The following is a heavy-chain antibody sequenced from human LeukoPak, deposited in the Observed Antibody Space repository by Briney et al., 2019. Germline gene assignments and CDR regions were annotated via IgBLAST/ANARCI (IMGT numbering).Heavy chain of an antibody. CDR1: GFTFSSYW. CDR3: VLAARPGGWFDP. J-gene: IGHJ5*02. V-gene: IGHV3-74*01. Sequence: GGSLRLSCAASGFTFSSYWMHWVRQAPGKGLVWVSRINSDGSSTSYADSVKGRFTISRDNAKNTLYLQMNSLRAEDTAVYYCVLAARPGGWFDPWGQGTLVTVSS. D-gene: IGHD6-6*01. CDR2: INSDGSST.